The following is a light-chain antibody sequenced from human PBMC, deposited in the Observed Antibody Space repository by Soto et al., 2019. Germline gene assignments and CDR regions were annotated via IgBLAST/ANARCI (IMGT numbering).Light chain of an antibody. V-gene: IGKV1-16*02. CDR2: ASS. Sequence: DIQMTQSPSSLSASVGDRVTIACRASQGIAKDLAWFQLKPGKAPKSLISASSSLQSGVPSQLSVSGSGTDFTLTINTLQPEDFATYYCQQYDSYPYTFGQGTKLEIK. CDR3: QQYDSYPYT. J-gene: IGKJ2*01. CDR1: QGIAKD.